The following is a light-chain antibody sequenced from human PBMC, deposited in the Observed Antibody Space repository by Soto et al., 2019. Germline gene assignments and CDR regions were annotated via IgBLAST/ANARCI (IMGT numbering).Light chain of an antibody. CDR3: QQFQNSRT. V-gene: IGKV3-20*01. Sequence: IVLTQSPGSLSLSPGERATLSCRASQSITGRSLAWYQQKPGQAPRLLISSISNSATGIPDMFSGSGSGADFTLPIPRLEPEDFSVYFCQQFQNSRTFGQGTNVQV. J-gene: IGKJ1*01. CDR2: SIS. CDR1: QSITGRS.